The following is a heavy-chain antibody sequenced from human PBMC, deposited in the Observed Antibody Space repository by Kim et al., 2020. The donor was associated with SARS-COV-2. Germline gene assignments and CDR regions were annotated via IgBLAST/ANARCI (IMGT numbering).Heavy chain of an antibody. CDR2: IYYSGST. J-gene: IGHJ4*02. CDR3: ARSSIAAAKSDY. V-gene: IGHV4-59*13. D-gene: IGHD6-13*01. Sequence: SETLSLTCTVSGGSISSYYWSWIRQPPGKGLEWIGYIYYSGSTNYNPSLKSRVTISVDTSKNQFSLKLSSVTAADTAVYYCARSSIAAAKSDYWGQGTLVTVSS. CDR1: GGSISSYY.